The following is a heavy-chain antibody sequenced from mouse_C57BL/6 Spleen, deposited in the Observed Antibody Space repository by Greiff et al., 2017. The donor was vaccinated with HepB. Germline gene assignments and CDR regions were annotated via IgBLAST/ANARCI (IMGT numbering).Heavy chain of an antibody. Sequence: DVQLVESGGGLVKPGGSLKLSCAASGFTFSDYGMHWVRQAPEKGLEWVAYISSGSSTIYYADTVKGRFTISSDHAKNTLFLQMTSLRAEDTAMYYCARGDDGYLYYFDYWGQGTTLTVSS. D-gene: IGHD2-3*01. CDR2: ISSGSSTI. V-gene: IGHV5-17*01. CDR1: GFTFSDYG. CDR3: ARGDDGYLYYFDY. J-gene: IGHJ2*01.